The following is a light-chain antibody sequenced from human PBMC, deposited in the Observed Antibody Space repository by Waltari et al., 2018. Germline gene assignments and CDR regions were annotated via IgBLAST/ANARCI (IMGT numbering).Light chain of an antibody. V-gene: IGKV4-1*01. CDR1: QSLLYSSNNKNS. J-gene: IGKJ1*01. CDR3: QQSYSLPRT. Sequence: DIVMTQSPDSLAVALGERATINCTSSQSLLYSSNNKNSLVWYQQKPGQPPKMLLYWASTRESGVPARFSGSGSGTDFTLTINNLQAEDVAVYYCQQSYSLPRTFGQGTRVEIK. CDR2: WAS.